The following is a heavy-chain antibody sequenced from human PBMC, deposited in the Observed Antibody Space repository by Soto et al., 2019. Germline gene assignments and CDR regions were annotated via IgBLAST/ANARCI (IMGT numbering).Heavy chain of an antibody. CDR2: INPTGGST. V-gene: IGHV1-46*03. CDR1: GYIFINYY. Sequence: ASVKVSCKASGYIFINYYIHWVRQAPGHGLEWMAIINPTGGSTNYAQKFQGRVTLTMDTSTSTVYMELSSLRSEDTAVYYCARAVGGYGVFDYWGQGTLVTVSS. CDR3: ARAVGGYGVFDY. D-gene: IGHD5-12*01. J-gene: IGHJ4*02.